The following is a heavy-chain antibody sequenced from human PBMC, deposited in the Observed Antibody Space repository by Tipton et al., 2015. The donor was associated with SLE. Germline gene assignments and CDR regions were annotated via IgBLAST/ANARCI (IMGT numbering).Heavy chain of an antibody. V-gene: IGHV4-59*08. J-gene: IGHJ3*02. CDR2: LSDIGRT. Sequence: GLVKPSETLSLTCTVSGASFSGYYWSWIRQPPGKGLEWIGYLSDIGRTNYKSSLRSRVTISVDTSRNLLSLKVTSVTAADTAVYYCARQRDLDAFDIWGHGTMVIVSS. CDR1: GASFSGYY. CDR3: ARQRDLDAFDI.